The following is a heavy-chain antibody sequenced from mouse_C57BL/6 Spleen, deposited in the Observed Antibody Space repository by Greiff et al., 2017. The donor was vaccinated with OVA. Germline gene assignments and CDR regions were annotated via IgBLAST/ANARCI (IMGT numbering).Heavy chain of an antibody. CDR2: IDPSDSET. J-gene: IGHJ2*01. CDR3: ARGGTAQGPNYFDY. D-gene: IGHD3-2*02. CDR1: GYTFTSYW. V-gene: IGHV1-52*01. Sequence: QVQLQQPGAELVRPGSSVKLSCKASGYTFTSYWMHWVKQRPIQGLEWIGNIDPSDSETHYNQKFKDKATLTVDKSSSTAYMQLSSLTSEDSAVYYCARGGTAQGPNYFDYWGQGTTLTVSS.